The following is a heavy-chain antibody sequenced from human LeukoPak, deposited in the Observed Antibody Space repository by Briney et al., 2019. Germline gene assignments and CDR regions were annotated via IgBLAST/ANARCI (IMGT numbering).Heavy chain of an antibody. CDR2: IYYNGNT. D-gene: IGHD5-18*01. V-gene: IGHV4-59*08. J-gene: IGHJ3*02. Sequence: SETLSLTCAVSGGSISSYYWSWIRQPPGKGLEWIAYIYYNGNTNYNPSFKSRVTISVDTSKNQFSLKLSSVAAADTAIYYCARQPSATAAFDIWVQVTMVTVSS. CDR1: GGSISSYY. CDR3: ARQPSATAAFDI.